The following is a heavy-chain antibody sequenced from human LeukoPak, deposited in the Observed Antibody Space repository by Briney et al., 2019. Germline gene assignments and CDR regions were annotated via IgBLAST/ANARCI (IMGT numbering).Heavy chain of an antibody. J-gene: IGHJ2*01. CDR2: IYYSGNT. V-gene: IGHV4-61*01. D-gene: IGHD5-12*01. Sequence: SETLSLTCTVSGDSIRSSSYYWGWTRQPPGKGLEWVGYIYYSGNTNYNPSVKSRVTISLDTSKNQISLKLNSVTAADTAVYYCARDPVAHPYWFFDLWGRGTLVTVSS. CDR3: ARDPVAHPYWFFDL. CDR1: GDSIRSSSYY.